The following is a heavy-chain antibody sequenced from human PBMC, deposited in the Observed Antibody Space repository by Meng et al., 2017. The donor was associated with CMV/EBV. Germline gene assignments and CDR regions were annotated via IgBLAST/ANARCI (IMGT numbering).Heavy chain of an antibody. CDR1: GGTFSSYA. J-gene: IGHJ6*02. CDR3: ASFYYCSSTSCYTENYYYYGMDV. V-gene: IGHV1-69*05. CDR2: IIPIFGTA. D-gene: IGHD2-2*02. Sequence: SVKVSCKASGGTFSSYAISWVRQAPGQGLEWMGWIIPIFGTANYAQKFQGRVTITTDESTSTAYMELSSRRSEETAVYYCASFYYCSSTSCYTENYYYYGMDVWGQGTTVTVSS.